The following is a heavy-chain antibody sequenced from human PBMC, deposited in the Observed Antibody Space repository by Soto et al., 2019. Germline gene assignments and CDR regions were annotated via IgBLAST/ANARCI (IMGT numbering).Heavy chain of an antibody. J-gene: IGHJ5*02. CDR3: AKSGYCSSTSCLFDP. CDR2: ISSSSSYI. D-gene: IGHD2-2*03. CDR1: GFTFSSYS. Sequence: GGSLRLSCAASGFTFSSYSMNWVRQAPGKGLEWVSSISSSSSYIYYADSVKGRFTISRDNAKNSLYLQMNSLRAEDTAVYYCAKSGYCSSTSCLFDPWGQGTLVTVSS. V-gene: IGHV3-21*01.